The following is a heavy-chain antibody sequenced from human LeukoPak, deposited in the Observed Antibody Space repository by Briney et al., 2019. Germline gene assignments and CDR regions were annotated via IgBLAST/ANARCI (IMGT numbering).Heavy chain of an antibody. D-gene: IGHD6-13*01. J-gene: IGHJ5*02. Sequence: AETLSLTCTVSGGSISSCSYYWGWIRRPPGKGLGWFVRINYSGSTYCNPSLRSRVTISGDTSKNQLPLKLNSVTVADTAVYYCARDRGLAAAEFDPWGQGTLVTVSS. CDR3: ARDRGLAAAEFDP. V-gene: IGHV4-39*06. CDR1: GGSISSCSYY. CDR2: INYSGST.